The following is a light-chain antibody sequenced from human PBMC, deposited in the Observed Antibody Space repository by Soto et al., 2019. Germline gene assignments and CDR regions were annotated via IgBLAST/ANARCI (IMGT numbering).Light chain of an antibody. V-gene: IGLV2-14*03. J-gene: IGLJ1*01. CDR2: DVS. Sequence: QSALTQPASVSGSPGQSITISCTGTSSDVGGYKYVSWYQQYPGKAPKLMIYDVSNRPSGVSNRFSGSKSGNTASLTISGLQAEDEADYYSSSYTSSSTYVFGTGTKLTVL. CDR3: SSYTSSSTYV. CDR1: SSDVGGYKY.